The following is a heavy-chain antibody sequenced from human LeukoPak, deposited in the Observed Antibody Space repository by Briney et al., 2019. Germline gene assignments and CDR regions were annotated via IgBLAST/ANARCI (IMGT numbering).Heavy chain of an antibody. V-gene: IGHV1-2*06. CDR2: INPNNGGT. CDR3: ARVGDGFNDAFDI. CDR1: GYTFTGYY. D-gene: IGHD5-24*01. J-gene: IGHJ3*02. Sequence: GASVKVSCKASGYTFTGYYMNWVRQAPGQGLEWMGRINPNNGGTNYAQKFQGRVTMTRDTSITTAYMELSRLRSDDTAVYYCARVGDGFNDAFDIWGQGTMVTVSS.